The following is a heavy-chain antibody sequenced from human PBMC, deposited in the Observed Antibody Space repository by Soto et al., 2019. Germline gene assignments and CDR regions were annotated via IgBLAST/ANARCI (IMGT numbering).Heavy chain of an antibody. J-gene: IGHJ4*02. CDR3: AKSPNFYCSSYHCYKYYFDY. Sequence: GGSLRLSCAASCFTFNTFGMHWVRQAPGKGLEWVAVISYDGSDKYYSDSVRGRFTISRDNSMNTLYLQMNSLRTEDTAVYYCAKSPNFYCSSYHCYKYYFDYWGQGTLVTVSS. V-gene: IGHV3-30*18. D-gene: IGHD2-2*01. CDR2: ISYDGSDK. CDR1: CFTFNTFG.